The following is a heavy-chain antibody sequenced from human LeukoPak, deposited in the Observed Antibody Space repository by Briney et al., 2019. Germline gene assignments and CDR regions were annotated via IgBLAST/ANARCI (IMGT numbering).Heavy chain of an antibody. J-gene: IGHJ4*02. Sequence: GGSLRLSFAASGFTFSDYYMNWIRQAPGKGLEWVSYISSSGSTIYYADSVKGRFTISRDDANNSLYLQMNSLRVDDTAIYYCVRDRGSYRPIDYWGQGTLVTVSS. V-gene: IGHV3-11*04. D-gene: IGHD1-26*01. CDR2: ISSSGSTI. CDR1: GFTFSDYY. CDR3: VRDRGSYRPIDY.